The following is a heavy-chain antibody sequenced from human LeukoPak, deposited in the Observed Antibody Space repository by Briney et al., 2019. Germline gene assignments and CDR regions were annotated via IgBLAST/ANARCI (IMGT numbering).Heavy chain of an antibody. CDR1: GDSISSSSYY. Sequence: SETLSLTCTVSGDSISSSSYYWGWIRQPPGKGLEWIGSIYYSGSTYYNPSLKSRVTISVDTSKNQFSLKLSSVTAADTAVYYCASQLAGYSSGWSWFDPWGQGTLVTVSS. V-gene: IGHV4-39*01. D-gene: IGHD6-19*01. CDR2: IYYSGST. CDR3: ASQLAGYSSGWSWFDP. J-gene: IGHJ5*02.